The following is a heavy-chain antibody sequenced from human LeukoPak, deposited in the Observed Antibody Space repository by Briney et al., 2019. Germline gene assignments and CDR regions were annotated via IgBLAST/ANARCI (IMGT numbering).Heavy chain of an antibody. CDR3: ARGRSITILRGVAISDGFDI. Sequence: PGGSLRLSCAASGFAVKNTWMNWVRQAPGKGLEWVSSIATSSDYIYYAGSLKGRFTISRDNAKNSLYLHMNSLRPDDTAVYYCARGRSITILRGVAISDGFDIWGQGTKVTVS. CDR2: IATSSDYI. V-gene: IGHV3-21*06. CDR1: GFAVKNTW. J-gene: IGHJ3*02. D-gene: IGHD3-10*01.